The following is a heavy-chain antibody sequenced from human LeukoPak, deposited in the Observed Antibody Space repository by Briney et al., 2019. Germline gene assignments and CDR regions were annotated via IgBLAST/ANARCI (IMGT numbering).Heavy chain of an antibody. V-gene: IGHV4-39*01. CDR1: GGSISSSSYY. J-gene: IGHJ3*02. CDR3: ARLASITMIVVVITSDAFDI. Sequence: PSETLSLTCTVSGGSISSSSYYWGWIRQPPGKGLEWIGCIYYSGSTYYNPSLKSRVTISVDTSKNQFSLKLSSVTAADTAVYYCARLASITMIVVVITSDAFDIWGQGTMVTVSS. D-gene: IGHD3-22*01. CDR2: IYYSGST.